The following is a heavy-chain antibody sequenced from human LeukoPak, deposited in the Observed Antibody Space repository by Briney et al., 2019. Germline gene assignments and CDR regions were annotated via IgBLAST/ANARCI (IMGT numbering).Heavy chain of an antibody. CDR2: ITTYNGEK. CDR1: GYTLSEYG. Sequence: GASVKVSCKASGYTLSEYGISWVRQAPGQGLEWVGWITTYNGEKIYSQKFQGRVTMTTDTSSGTYYMELRNLRSDDTAIYYCARGCSNGVCYPRDYWGQGTLVIVSS. V-gene: IGHV1-18*01. J-gene: IGHJ4*02. D-gene: IGHD2-8*01. CDR3: ARGCSNGVCYPRDY.